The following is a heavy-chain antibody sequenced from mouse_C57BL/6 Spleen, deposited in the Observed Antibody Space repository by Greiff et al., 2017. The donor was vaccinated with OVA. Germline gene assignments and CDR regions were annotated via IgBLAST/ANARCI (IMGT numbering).Heavy chain of an antibody. J-gene: IGHJ1*03. CDR3: TRERDGGYFDV. CDR1: GYTFTDYE. V-gene: IGHV1-15*01. D-gene: IGHD2-3*01. CDR2: IDPETGGT. Sequence: VQLQQSGAELVRPGASVTLSCKASGYTFTDYEMHWVKQTPVHGLEWIGAIDPETGGTAYNQKFKGKAILTADKSSSTAYMELRSLTSEDSAVYYCTRERDGGYFDVWGTGTTVTVAS.